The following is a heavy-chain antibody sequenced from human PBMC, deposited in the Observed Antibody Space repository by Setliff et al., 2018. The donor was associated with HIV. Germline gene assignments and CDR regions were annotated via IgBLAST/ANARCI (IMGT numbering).Heavy chain of an antibody. Sequence: ETLSLTCAIYGGSFSGNYWSWIRHLPGKGLEWIGYIYHTGSTYNNPSLNSRVTLSADTSKNQLSLRLSSVTAVDTGVYYCAKTVPHSTAQDAFDIWGQGTMVT. CDR2: IYHTGST. CDR1: GGSFSGNY. CDR3: AKTVPHSTAQDAFDI. V-gene: IGHV4-34*01. D-gene: IGHD2-2*01. J-gene: IGHJ3*02.